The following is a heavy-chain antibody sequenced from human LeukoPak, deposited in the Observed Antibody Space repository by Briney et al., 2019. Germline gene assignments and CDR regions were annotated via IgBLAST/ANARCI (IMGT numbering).Heavy chain of an antibody. CDR2: INPSGGST. J-gene: IGHJ4*02. Sequence: GASVKVSCKASGYTFTSYYMHWVRQAPGQGLERMGIINPSGGSTSYAQKFQGRVTMTRDTSTSTVYMELSSLRSEDTAVYYCAREPGREWFGELLGDYWGQGTLVTVSS. CDR1: GYTFTSYY. D-gene: IGHD3-10*01. V-gene: IGHV1-46*01. CDR3: AREPGREWFGELLGDY.